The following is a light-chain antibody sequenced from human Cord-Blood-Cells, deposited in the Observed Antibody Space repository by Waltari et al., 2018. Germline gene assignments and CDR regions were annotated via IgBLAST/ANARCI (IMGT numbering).Light chain of an antibody. Sequence: QSALTQPASVSGSPGQSITISCTGTSSDVGGYNYVSWYQQHPGKAPKLMIYDVSKRPSGVSNRFSGSKSGNTASLTFSGLQAEDEADYYCSSYTSSSTWVFGGGTKLTVL. V-gene: IGLV2-14*01. CDR1: SSDVGGYNY. CDR3: SSYTSSSTWV. J-gene: IGLJ3*02. CDR2: DVS.